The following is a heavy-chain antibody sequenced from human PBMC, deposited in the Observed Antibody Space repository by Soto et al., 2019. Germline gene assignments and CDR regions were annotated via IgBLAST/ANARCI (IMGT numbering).Heavy chain of an antibody. CDR1: GDGISVYV. CDR3: SRYATNDCGGDRYVSDY. J-gene: IGHJ4*02. D-gene: IGHD2-21*02. CDR2: IIPIFGTA. Sequence: SLVKRYCKAFGDGISVYVSGRRILNPGQRLEWMGGIIPIFGTANYAQKFQGRVTITADESTSTVYMELSSLRSEDTAVYYCSRYATNDCGGDRYVSDYRLQGTLDTVSP. V-gene: IGHV1-69*13.